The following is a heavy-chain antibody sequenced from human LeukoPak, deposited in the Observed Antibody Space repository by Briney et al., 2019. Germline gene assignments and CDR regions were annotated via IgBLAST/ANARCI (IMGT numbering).Heavy chain of an antibody. V-gene: IGHV3-11*04. CDR1: GFTFSDHY. J-gene: IGHJ4*02. Sequence: PGGSLRLSCVASGFTFSDHYMSWIRQAPGKGLEWLSYISNDGTTIYYADSVKGRFTISRDNAKNSLHLQMNSLRAGDTAVYYCARKNYDFLSGGPKHFDYWGQGTLVTVSS. CDR2: ISNDGTTI. D-gene: IGHD3-3*01. CDR3: ARKNYDFLSGGPKHFDY.